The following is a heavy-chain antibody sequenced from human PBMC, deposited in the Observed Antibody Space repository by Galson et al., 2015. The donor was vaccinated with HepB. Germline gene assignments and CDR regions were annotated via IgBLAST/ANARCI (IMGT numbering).Heavy chain of an antibody. CDR1: GYAFSSYG. V-gene: IGHV1-18*04. J-gene: IGHJ6*02. Sequence: SVKVSCKGSGYAFSSYGITWVRQAPGQGLEWMGWISAHNGNTNRAQKFQDRVTMTTDTSTRTAYMELRSLRSDDTAVYYCARVGKSMAAVYGMDVWGQGTTVSVS. CDR3: ARVGKSMAAVYGMDV. CDR2: ISAHNGNT. D-gene: IGHD5-24*01.